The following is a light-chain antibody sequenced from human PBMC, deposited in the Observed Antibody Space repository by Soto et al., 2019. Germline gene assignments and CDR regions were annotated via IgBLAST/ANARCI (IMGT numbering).Light chain of an antibody. CDR3: CSYVGSSTWV. J-gene: IGLJ3*02. Sequence: QSALTQPASVSGSPGQSITISCTGTSSDVGSYNLVSWYQQHPGKAPKYMIYEVSKRPSGVSNRFSGSKSGNTASLTISGLQAEDEADYYCCSYVGSSTWVFGGGTKVTVL. CDR1: SSDVGSYNL. V-gene: IGLV2-23*02. CDR2: EVS.